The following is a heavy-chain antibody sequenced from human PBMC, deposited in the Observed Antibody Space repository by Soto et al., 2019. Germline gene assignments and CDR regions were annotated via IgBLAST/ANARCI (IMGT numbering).Heavy chain of an antibody. CDR2: ISYTGRT. CDR3: ARSLWEETKINFDD. Sequence: PSETLSLTCTVSGGFLNNYYWSWIRQPPGKGLEWIGYISYTGRTTYNPSLESRVTISIDTSKNQFSLRLSSVTAADTAVYYCARSLWEETKINFDDWGQGTLVTVSS. D-gene: IGHD1-26*01. CDR1: GGFLNNYY. V-gene: IGHV4-59*01. J-gene: IGHJ4*02.